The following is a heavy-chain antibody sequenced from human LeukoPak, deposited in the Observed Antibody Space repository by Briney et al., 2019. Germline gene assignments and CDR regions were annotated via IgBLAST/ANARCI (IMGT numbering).Heavy chain of an antibody. V-gene: IGHV4-34*01. Sequence: PSETLSLTCAVYGGFFSGYYWSWIRQPPGKGLEWIGEINHSGSTNYNPSLKSRVTISVDTSKNQFSLKLSSVTAADTAVYYCASGLGYCSSTSCYARYYYYGMDVWGQGTTVTVSS. D-gene: IGHD2-2*01. CDR3: ASGLGYCSSTSCYARYYYYGMDV. CDR2: INHSGST. J-gene: IGHJ6*02. CDR1: GGFFSGYY.